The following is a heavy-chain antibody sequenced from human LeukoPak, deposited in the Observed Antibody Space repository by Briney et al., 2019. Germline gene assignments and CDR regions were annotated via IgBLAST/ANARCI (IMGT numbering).Heavy chain of an antibody. CDR1: GYTFTSYY. CDR3: ARDPQVDIDYGDPWGNY. V-gene: IGHV1-69*13. D-gene: IGHD4-17*01. Sequence: GASVKVSCKASGYTFTSYYMHWVRQAPGQGLEWMGGIIPIFGTANYAQKFQGRVTITADESTSTAYMELSSLRSEDTAVYYCARDPQVDIDYGDPWGNYWGQGTLVTVSS. J-gene: IGHJ4*02. CDR2: IIPIFGTA.